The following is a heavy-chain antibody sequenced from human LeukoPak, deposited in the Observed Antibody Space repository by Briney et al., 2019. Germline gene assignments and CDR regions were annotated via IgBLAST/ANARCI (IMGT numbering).Heavy chain of an antibody. Sequence: TGGSLRLSCAASGFTVSSNYTSWVRQAPGKGLEWVSVIYSGENPYYADSVKGRFTISRDNSKNAVYLQMSSLRAEDTAVYYCARTNFWSGHWGQGTLVTVSS. CDR3: ARTNFWSGH. CDR2: IYSGENP. D-gene: IGHD3-3*01. J-gene: IGHJ4*02. CDR1: GFTVSSNY. V-gene: IGHV3-53*01.